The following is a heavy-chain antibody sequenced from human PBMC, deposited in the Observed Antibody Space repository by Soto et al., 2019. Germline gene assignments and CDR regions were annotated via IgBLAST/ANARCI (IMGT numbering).Heavy chain of an antibody. CDR2: ISVYNGHT. Sequence: QVHLMQSAAEVKSPGASVRVSCKASGYTFSSYGVSWVRQAPGQGLEFMGWISVYNGHTNYAQKFKGRVPITTDNSKSNAYMELRRLISTDTAVYFCARCDFGDYVPTLDHWGQGTLVTVSA. D-gene: IGHD4-17*01. CDR1: GYTFSSYG. J-gene: IGHJ4*02. V-gene: IGHV1-18*01. CDR3: ARCDFGDYVPTLDH.